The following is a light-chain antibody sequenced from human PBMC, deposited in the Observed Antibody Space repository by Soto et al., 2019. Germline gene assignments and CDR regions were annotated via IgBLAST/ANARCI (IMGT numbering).Light chain of an antibody. CDR1: QSVSSY. CDR3: QQRSNWLSIT. J-gene: IGKJ5*01. Sequence: VFTQSPSTLSLSPGERATLSCRASQSVSSYLAWYQQKPGQAPRLLIYDASNRATGIPARFSGSGSGTDFTLTISCLEPEDFAVYYCQQRSNWLSITFGQGTRLEVK. CDR2: DAS. V-gene: IGKV3-11*01.